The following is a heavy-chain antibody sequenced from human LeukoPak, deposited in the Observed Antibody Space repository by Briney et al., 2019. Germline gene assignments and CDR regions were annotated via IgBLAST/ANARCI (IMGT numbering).Heavy chain of an antibody. J-gene: IGHJ4*02. V-gene: IGHV1-24*01. CDR2: FDPEDGET. D-gene: IGHD6-19*01. CDR1: GYTLTELS. CDR3: ATGRGSGWLRSFDY. Sequence: ASVKVSCKVSGYTLTELSMHWVRQAPGKGLEWMGGFDPEDGETIYAQKFQGRVTMTEDTSTDTAYMELSSLRSEDTAVYYCATGRGSGWLRSFDYWGQGTLVTVSS.